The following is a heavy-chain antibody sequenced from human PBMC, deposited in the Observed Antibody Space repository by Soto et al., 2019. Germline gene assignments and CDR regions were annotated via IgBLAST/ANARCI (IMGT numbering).Heavy chain of an antibody. V-gene: IGHV3-66*01. J-gene: IGHJ6*03. CDR2: IYSGGST. CDR3: ARLDYYYYYYMDV. CDR1: GFTVSSNY. Sequence: GGSLRLSCAASGFTVSSNYMSWVRQAPGKGLEWVSVIYSGGSTYYADSVKGRFTISRDNSKNTLYLQMNSLRAEETAVYYCARLDYYYYYYMDVWGKGTTVTVSS.